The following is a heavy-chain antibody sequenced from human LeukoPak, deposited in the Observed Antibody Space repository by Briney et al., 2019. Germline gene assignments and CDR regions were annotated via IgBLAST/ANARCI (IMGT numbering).Heavy chain of an antibody. CDR2: IPFDVTNK. CDR1: GFTFSSYA. D-gene: IGHD2-21*02. J-gene: IGHJ2*01. V-gene: IGHV3-30*04. Sequence: GGSLRLSCAASGFTFSSYAMHWVRQAPGKGLEWVAVIPFDVTNKYYADSVRGRFPISRDNSKNTLFLQMNTLRADDTAIYYCARARPVYCSGDCYSGGDWYFDLWGRGTLVTVSS. CDR3: ARARPVYCSGDCYSGGDWYFDL.